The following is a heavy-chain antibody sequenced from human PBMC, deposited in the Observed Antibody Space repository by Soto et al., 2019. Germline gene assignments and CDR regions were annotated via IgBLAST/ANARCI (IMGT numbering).Heavy chain of an antibody. D-gene: IGHD6-13*01. J-gene: IGHJ4*02. CDR3: AKVKGRGSWADY. CDR2: ISGSGGST. Sequence: GGSLRLSCAASGFTFSSYAMSWVRHAPGKGLEWVSAISGSGGSTYYADSVKGRFTISRDNSKNTLYLQMNSLRAEDTAVYYCAKVKGRGSWADYWGQGTLVTVSS. V-gene: IGHV3-23*01. CDR1: GFTFSSYA.